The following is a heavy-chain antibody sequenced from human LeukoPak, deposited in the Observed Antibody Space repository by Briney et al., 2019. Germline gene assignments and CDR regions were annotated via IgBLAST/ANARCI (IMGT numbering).Heavy chain of an antibody. Sequence: GGSLRLSCAASGFTFSSYWMHWVRQAPGKGLVWVSRINSDGSSTSYADSVKGRFTISRDNAKNTLYLQMNSLRAEDTAVYYCARLYSGYDYGAPEASQNDPHSSRTKDYWGQGTLVTVSS. V-gene: IGHV3-74*01. CDR2: INSDGSST. CDR1: GFTFSSYW. J-gene: IGHJ4*02. CDR3: ARLYSGYDYGAPEASQNDPHSSRTKDY. D-gene: IGHD5-12*01.